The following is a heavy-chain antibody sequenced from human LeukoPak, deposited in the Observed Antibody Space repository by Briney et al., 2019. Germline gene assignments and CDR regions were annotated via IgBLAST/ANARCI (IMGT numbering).Heavy chain of an antibody. Sequence: GESLKISCMGSGYSFTSYWIGWVRQMPGKGLEWMGIIYPGDSDTRYSPSFQGQVTISADKSISTAYLQWSSLKASDTAMYYCARRRDDDYGDYYFDYWGQGTLVTVSS. D-gene: IGHD4-17*01. CDR3: ARRRDDDYGDYYFDY. CDR2: IYPGDSDT. V-gene: IGHV5-51*01. CDR1: GYSFTSYW. J-gene: IGHJ4*02.